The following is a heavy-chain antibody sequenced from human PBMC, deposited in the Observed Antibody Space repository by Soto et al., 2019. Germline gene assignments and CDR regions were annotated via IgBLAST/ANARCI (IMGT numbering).Heavy chain of an antibody. CDR1: GGTFSSYA. D-gene: IGHD3-10*01. Sequence: QVQLVQSGAEVKKPGSSVKVSCKAGGTFSSYAISWVRQAPGQGLEWMGGIIPIFGTANYAQKIQGRVTITADESTSTAYMELSSLRSEDTAVYYCARGITMVRGNPGGFDPWGQGTMVTVSS. J-gene: IGHJ5*02. V-gene: IGHV1-69*01. CDR2: IIPIFGTA. CDR3: ARGITMVRGNPGGFDP.